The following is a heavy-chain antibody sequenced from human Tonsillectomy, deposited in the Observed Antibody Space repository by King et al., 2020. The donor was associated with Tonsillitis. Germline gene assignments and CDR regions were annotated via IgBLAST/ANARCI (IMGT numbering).Heavy chain of an antibody. V-gene: IGHV3-74*01. Sequence: VQLVGSGGGLVQPGGSLRLSCAASGFTFSSYWMHWVRQAPGKGLVWVSRINSDGSTTSYADSVKGRFTISRDNAKNTLNLQMNSLRAEDTAVYYCARSEGDYGDYGYWGQGTLVTVSS. CDR1: GFTFSSYW. D-gene: IGHD4-17*01. J-gene: IGHJ4*02. CDR3: ARSEGDYGDYGY. CDR2: INSDGSTT.